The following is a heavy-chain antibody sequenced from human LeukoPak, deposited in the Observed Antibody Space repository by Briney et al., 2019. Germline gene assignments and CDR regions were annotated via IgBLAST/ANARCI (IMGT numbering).Heavy chain of an antibody. CDR3: ARRTTIVVVPAAMDAFDI. CDR2: IYPGNSDT. D-gene: IGHD2-2*01. Sequence: GESLKISCKGSGYSFTSYWIGWVRQMPGKGLEWMGIIYPGNSDTRYSPSFQGQVTISADKSISTAYLQWSSLKASGTAMYYCARRTTIVVVPAAMDAFDIWGQGTMVTVSS. V-gene: IGHV5-51*01. J-gene: IGHJ3*02. CDR1: GYSFTSYW.